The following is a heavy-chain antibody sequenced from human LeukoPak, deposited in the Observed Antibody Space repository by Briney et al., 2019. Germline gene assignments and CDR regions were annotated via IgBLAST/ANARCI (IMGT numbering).Heavy chain of an antibody. CDR1: GFTFSSYA. CDR3: AKDPVLLWFGEPSSYFDY. J-gene: IGHJ4*02. D-gene: IGHD3-10*01. Sequence: GGPLRLSCAASGFTFSSYAMSWVRQAPGKGLEWVSAISGSGGSTYYADSVKGRFTISRDNSKNTLYLQMNSPRAEDTAVYYCAKDPVLLWFGEPSSYFDYWGQGTLVTVSS. V-gene: IGHV3-23*01. CDR2: ISGSGGST.